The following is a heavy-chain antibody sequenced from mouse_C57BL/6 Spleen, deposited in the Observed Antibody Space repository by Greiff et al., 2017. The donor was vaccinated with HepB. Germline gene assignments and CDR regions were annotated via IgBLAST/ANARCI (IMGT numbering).Heavy chain of an antibody. Sequence: QVQLKESGPGLVQPSQSLSITCTVSGFSLTSYGVHWVRQSPGKGLEWLGVIWSGGSTDYNAAFISRLSISKDNSKSQVFFKMNSLQADDTAIYYCAREYKPWYFDVWGTGTTVTVSS. CDR3: AREYKPWYFDV. CDR2: IWSGGST. CDR1: GFSLTSYG. V-gene: IGHV2-2*01. J-gene: IGHJ1*03. D-gene: IGHD1-3*01.